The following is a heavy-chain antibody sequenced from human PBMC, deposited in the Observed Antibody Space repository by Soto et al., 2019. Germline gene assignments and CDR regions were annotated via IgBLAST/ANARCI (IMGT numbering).Heavy chain of an antibody. CDR1: GGSISSYY. Sequence: SETLSLTCTVSGGSISSYYWSWIRQPPGKGLEWIGYIYYSGSTNYNPSLKSRVTISVDTSKNQFSLKLSSVTAADTAVYYCARAGGDYDSSGYYSVSFDYWGQGTLVTVSS. V-gene: IGHV4-59*01. D-gene: IGHD3-22*01. CDR2: IYYSGST. J-gene: IGHJ4*02. CDR3: ARAGGDYDSSGYYSVSFDY.